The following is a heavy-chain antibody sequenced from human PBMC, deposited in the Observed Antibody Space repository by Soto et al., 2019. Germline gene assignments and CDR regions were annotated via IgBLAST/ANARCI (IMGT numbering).Heavy chain of an antibody. CDR2: INHSGST. CDR1: GGSFSGYY. Sequence: PSETLFLTCAVYGGSFSGYYLIWNRQPPGKGLEWIGEINHSGSTNYNPSLKSRVTISVDTSKNQFSLKLSSVTAADTAVYYCAGGLYGDYVVGNYYYMDVWGKGTTVTVSS. J-gene: IGHJ6*03. CDR3: AGGLYGDYVVGNYYYMDV. V-gene: IGHV4-34*01. D-gene: IGHD4-17*01.